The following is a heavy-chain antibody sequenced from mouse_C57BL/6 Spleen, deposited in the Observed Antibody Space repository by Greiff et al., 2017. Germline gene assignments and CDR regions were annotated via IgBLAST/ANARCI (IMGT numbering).Heavy chain of an antibody. V-gene: IGHV1-72*01. J-gene: IGHJ4*01. CDR1: GYTFTSSW. Sequence: QVQLQQPGAELVQPGASVKLSCTASGYTFTSSWMHWVKQRPGRGLEWIGRIDPNSGGTKYNEKFKSKATLTVDKPSSTAYMQISSLTSADSAVYYCAREILRYYYAMDYWGQGTSVTVSS. D-gene: IGHD1-1*01. CDR3: AREILRYYYAMDY. CDR2: IDPNSGGT.